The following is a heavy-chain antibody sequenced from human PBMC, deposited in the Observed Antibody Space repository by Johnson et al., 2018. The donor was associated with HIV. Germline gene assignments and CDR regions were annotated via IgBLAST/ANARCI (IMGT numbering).Heavy chain of an antibody. Sequence: VQLVESGGGLAQPGGSLRLSCAASGLTFSNAWMNWVRQAPGKGLEWVGRIKSKTDGGTKDYAAPVKGRFTISRDDSKNTLYLQMNSLKTEDTAVYYCATLSTIFGVVTLDGFEIWGQGTMVTVSS. V-gene: IGHV3-15*01. CDR2: IKSKTDGGTK. CDR3: ATLSTIFGVVTLDGFEI. J-gene: IGHJ3*02. CDR1: GLTFSNAW. D-gene: IGHD3-3*01.